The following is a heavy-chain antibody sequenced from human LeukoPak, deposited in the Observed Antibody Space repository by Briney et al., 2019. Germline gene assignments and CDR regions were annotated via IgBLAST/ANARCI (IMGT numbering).Heavy chain of an antibody. CDR3: ARDFGAAPDY. V-gene: IGHV3-74*01. CDR1: GFTFSSYS. D-gene: IGHD6-13*01. CDR2: INSDGSST. J-gene: IGHJ4*02. Sequence: GGSLRLSCAASGFTFSSYSMNWVRQAPGKGLEWVSRINSDGSSTSYADSVKGRFTISRDNAKNTLYLQMNSLRAEDTAAYYCARDFGAAPDYWGQGTLVTVSS.